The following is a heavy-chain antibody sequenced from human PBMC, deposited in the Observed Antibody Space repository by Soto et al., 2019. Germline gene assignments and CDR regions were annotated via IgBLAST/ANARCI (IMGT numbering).Heavy chain of an antibody. D-gene: IGHD5-18*01. CDR2: IYHSGST. Sequence: SETLSLTCAVSGGSISSGGYSWSWIRQPPGKGLEWIGYIYHSGSTYYNPSLKSRVTISVDRSKNQFSLKLSSVTAADTAVYYCARDLEDTAMAPGYWGQGTLVTVSS. J-gene: IGHJ4*02. CDR1: GGSISSGGYS. CDR3: ARDLEDTAMAPGY. V-gene: IGHV4-30-2*01.